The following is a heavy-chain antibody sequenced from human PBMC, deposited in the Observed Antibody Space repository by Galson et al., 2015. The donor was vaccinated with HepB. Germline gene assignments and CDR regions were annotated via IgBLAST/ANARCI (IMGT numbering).Heavy chain of an antibody. CDR1: GGSISSGGYY. CDR2: IYYSGST. V-gene: IGHV4-31*03. CDR3: ARDAGGGYDILPRSAIFDY. D-gene: IGHD3-9*01. Sequence: TLSLTCTVSGGSISSGGYYWSWIRQHPGKGLEWIGYIYYSGSTYYNPSLKSRVTISVDTSKNQFSLKLSSVTAADTAVYYCARDAGGGYDILPRSAIFDYWGQGTLVTVSS. J-gene: IGHJ4*02.